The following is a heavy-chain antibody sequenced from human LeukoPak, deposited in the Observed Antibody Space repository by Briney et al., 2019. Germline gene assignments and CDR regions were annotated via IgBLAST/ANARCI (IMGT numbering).Heavy chain of an antibody. D-gene: IGHD2/OR15-2a*01. CDR3: ARDFHSIDL. V-gene: IGHV3-74*01. Sequence: GGSLRLSCAASGFTFSSYSMNWVRQAPGKGLVWLSRISNDGRLVSYAASVKGRFTIARDNARNTLYLQMDSLRDEDTAVYYCARDFHSIDLWGQGTLVTVSS. J-gene: IGHJ4*02. CDR1: GFTFSSYS. CDR2: ISNDGRLV.